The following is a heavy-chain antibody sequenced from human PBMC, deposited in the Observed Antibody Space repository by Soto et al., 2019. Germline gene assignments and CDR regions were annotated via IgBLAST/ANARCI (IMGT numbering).Heavy chain of an antibody. CDR3: ARDSGYCSGGSCYSGYNYSYYYMYV. Sequence: SETLSLTCTVSGGSISSYYWSWIRQPPGKGLEWIGYIYYSGSTNYNPSLKSRVTISVDTSKNQFSLKLSSVTAADTAVYYCARDSGYCSGGSCYSGYNYSYYYMYVWSKGTTVTVSS. CDR2: IYYSGST. CDR1: GGSISSYY. D-gene: IGHD2-15*01. J-gene: IGHJ6*03. V-gene: IGHV4-59*01.